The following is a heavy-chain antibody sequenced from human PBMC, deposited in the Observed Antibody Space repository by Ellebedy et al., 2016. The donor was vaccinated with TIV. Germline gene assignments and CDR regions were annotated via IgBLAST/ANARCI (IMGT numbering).Heavy chain of an antibody. CDR1: GGSISSSNW. CDR3: AREGETPYCGGDCYSLAFDY. CDR2: IYHSGST. D-gene: IGHD2-21*02. V-gene: IGHV4-4*02. J-gene: IGHJ4*02. Sequence: SETLSLXCAVSGGSISSSNWWSWVRQPPGKGLEWIGEIYHSGSTNYNPSLKSRVTISVDKSKNQFSLKLSSVTAADTAVYYCAREGETPYCGGDCYSLAFDYWGQGTLVTVSS.